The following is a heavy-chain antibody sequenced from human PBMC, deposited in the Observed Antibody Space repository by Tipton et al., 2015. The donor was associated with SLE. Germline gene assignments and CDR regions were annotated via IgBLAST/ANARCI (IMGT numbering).Heavy chain of an antibody. CDR1: GGSISSYF. CDR2: IYTNENT. J-gene: IGHJ2*01. D-gene: IGHD4-11*01. Sequence: TLSLTCTVSGGSISSYFLSWIRQPAGGGLEWSGRIYTNENTNYNPSLKSRVTMSVDTSKNHFSLKLISATAADTAVYYCAREFLNPVTTVHYYFDLWGRGTLVTVSS. V-gene: IGHV4-4*07. CDR3: AREFLNPVTTVHYYFDL.